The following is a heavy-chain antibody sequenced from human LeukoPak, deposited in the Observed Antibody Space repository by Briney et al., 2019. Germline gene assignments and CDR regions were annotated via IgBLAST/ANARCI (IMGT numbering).Heavy chain of an antibody. CDR3: ARAPWDAAAQFEH. CDR2: IYYTGST. Sequence: PSETLSLTCTVSGGSISNYYWSWLRQPPGKGLEWIGYIYYTGSTGYNPSLKSRVTLLVDTSKKQFSLKLNSVTAADTTVYHCARAPWDAAAQFEHWGQGTLVTVSS. V-gene: IGHV4-59*01. J-gene: IGHJ1*01. D-gene: IGHD6-13*01. CDR1: GGSISNYY.